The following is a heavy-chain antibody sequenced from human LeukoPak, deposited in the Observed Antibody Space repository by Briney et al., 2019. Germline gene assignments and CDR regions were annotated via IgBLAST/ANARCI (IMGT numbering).Heavy chain of an antibody. CDR3: SRIVATDTDAFDI. CDR1: GFTFSSYW. CDR2: IKQDGSEK. Sequence: PGGSLRLSXAASGFTFSSYWMSWVSQAPGKGLEWVANIKQDGSEKYYVDSVKGRFTISRDNAKNSLYLQMNSLRAEDTAVYYCSRIVATDTDAFDIWGQGTMVTVSS. D-gene: IGHD5-12*01. V-gene: IGHV3-7*01. J-gene: IGHJ3*02.